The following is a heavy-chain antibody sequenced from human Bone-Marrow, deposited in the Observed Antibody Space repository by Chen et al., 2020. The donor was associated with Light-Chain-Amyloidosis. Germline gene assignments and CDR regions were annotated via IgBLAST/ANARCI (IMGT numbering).Heavy chain of an antibody. CDR2: IYYSGST. CDR3: ARATATYYDFWSGYYSFDY. V-gene: IGHV4-39*07. D-gene: IGHD3-3*01. J-gene: IGHJ4*02. Sequence: QLQLQESGPGLVKPSETLSLTCTVSGGSISSSSYYWGWIRQPPGKGLEWIGSIYYSGSTYYKPSLKSRVTISVDTSKNQFSLKLSSVTAADTAVYYCARATATYYDFWSGYYSFDYWGQGTLVTVSS. CDR1: GGSISSSSYY.